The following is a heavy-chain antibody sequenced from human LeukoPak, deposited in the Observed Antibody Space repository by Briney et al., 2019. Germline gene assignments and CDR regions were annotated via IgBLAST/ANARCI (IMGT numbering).Heavy chain of an antibody. D-gene: IGHD2-2*01. J-gene: IGHJ6*03. CDR2: INHSGST. V-gene: IGHV4-34*01. Sequence: SETLSLTCAVYGGSFSGYYWSWIRQPPGKGLEWIGEINHSGSTNYNPSLKSRVTISVDTSKNQFSLKLSSVTAADTAVYYCARGRIVVVPAAIHPRDYYYYMDVWGKGTTVTVSS. CDR3: ARGRIVVVPAAIHPRDYYYYMDV. CDR1: GGSFSGYY.